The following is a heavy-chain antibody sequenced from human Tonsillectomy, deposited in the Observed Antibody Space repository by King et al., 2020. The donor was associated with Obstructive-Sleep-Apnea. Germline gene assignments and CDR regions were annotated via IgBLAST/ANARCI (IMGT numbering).Heavy chain of an antibody. CDR3: AMDNPYYHSSSYYRTTDY. J-gene: IGHJ4*02. V-gene: IGHV1-2*02. Sequence: QLVQSGAEVKKPGASVKVSCKTSEYTFIGYYMHWVRQAPGQGLEWMVWIDPNSGGTNYAQKFQGRVAMTRDTSISTAYMELSRLRSDDTAVYYCAMDNPYYHSSSYYRTTDYWGQGTLVTVSS. CDR2: IDPNSGGT. CDR1: EYTFIGYY. D-gene: IGHD3-22*01.